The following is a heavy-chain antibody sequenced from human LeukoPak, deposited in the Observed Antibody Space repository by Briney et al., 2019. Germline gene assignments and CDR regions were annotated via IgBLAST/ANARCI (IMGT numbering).Heavy chain of an antibody. CDR2: ISDTSTTI. Sequence: GGSLRLSCAASGFTFGSYSMNWVRQAPGKGLEWVSYISDTSTTIYYYAESVRGRFTISRDNAKNSLYLEMSSLRLEDTALYYCVKESEDSSGWATRYYFDYWGQGSLVTVSS. J-gene: IGHJ4*02. CDR1: GFTFGSYS. D-gene: IGHD6-19*01. V-gene: IGHV3-48*04. CDR3: VKESEDSSGWATRYYFDY.